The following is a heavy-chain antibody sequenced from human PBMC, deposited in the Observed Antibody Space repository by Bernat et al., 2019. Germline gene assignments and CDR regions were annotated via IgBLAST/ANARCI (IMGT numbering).Heavy chain of an antibody. CDR1: KFTFSSYG. V-gene: IGHV3-33*06. Sequence: QVQVVESGGGVVQPGRSLRLSCEASKFTFSSYGMHWVRQAPGKGLEWVAVIWYDGSNENYADSVKGRFTISRDNSKNTLYLQMNSLRAEDTAVYYCAKGREIVVGYGMDVWGQGTTVTVSS. J-gene: IGHJ6*02. CDR2: IWYDGSNE. D-gene: IGHD3-22*01. CDR3: AKGREIVVGYGMDV.